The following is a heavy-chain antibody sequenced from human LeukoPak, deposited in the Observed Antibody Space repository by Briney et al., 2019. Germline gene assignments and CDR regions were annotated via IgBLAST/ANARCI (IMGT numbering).Heavy chain of an antibody. D-gene: IGHD4-17*01. CDR2: IYYSGST. V-gene: IGHV4-59*12. Sequence: SETLSLTCTVSGGSISSYYWSWIRQPPGKGLEWIGYIYYSGSTNYNPSLKSRVTISVDTSKNQFSLKLSSVTAADTAVYYCATSPGLTTATTYYFDYWGQGTLVTVSS. J-gene: IGHJ4*02. CDR1: GGSISSYY. CDR3: ATSPGLTTATTYYFDY.